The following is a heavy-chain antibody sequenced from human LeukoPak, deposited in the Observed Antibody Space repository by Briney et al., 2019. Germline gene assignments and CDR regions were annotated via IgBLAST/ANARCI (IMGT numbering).Heavy chain of an antibody. CDR2: ISGSSSNI. CDR3: AIPFTYGDQGGY. Sequence: GGSLRLSCTASGFTFSSYSMNWVRQAPGQGLEWVSYISGSSSNIQYADSVKGRFTISRDNARNSLYLRMNSLRDEDTAVYYCAIPFTYGDQGGYWGQGTLVTVSS. D-gene: IGHD4-17*01. V-gene: IGHV3-48*02. J-gene: IGHJ4*02. CDR1: GFTFSSYS.